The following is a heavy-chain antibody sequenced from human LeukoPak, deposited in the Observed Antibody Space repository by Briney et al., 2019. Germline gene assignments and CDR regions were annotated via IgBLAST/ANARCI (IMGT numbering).Heavy chain of an antibody. CDR2: ISAYNGNT. J-gene: IGHJ3*02. D-gene: IGHD1-26*01. CDR1: GYTFTSYG. V-gene: IGHV1-18*01. CDR3: ARDSGIVAATQAFDI. Sequence: GASVKVSCKASGYTFTSYGISWVRQAPGQGLERMGWISAYNGNTNYAQKLQGRVTMTTDTSTSTAYMELRSLRSDDTAVYYCARDSGIVAATQAFDIWGQGTMVTVSS.